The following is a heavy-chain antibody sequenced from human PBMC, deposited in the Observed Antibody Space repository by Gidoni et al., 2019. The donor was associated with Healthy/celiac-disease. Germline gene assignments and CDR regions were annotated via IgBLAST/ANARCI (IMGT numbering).Heavy chain of an antibody. CDR3: ASPGENDYGDGAYYYYYYMDV. CDR1: GYTFTSYA. J-gene: IGHJ6*03. Sequence: QVQLVQPGAAVTKHGASVQVSCKASGYTFTSYAMHWVRQAPGQRLEWMGWINAGNGNTKYSQKFQGRVTITRDTSASTAYMELSSLRSEDTAVYYCASPGENDYGDGAYYYYYYMDVWGKGTTVTVSS. CDR2: INAGNGNT. V-gene: IGHV1-3*01. D-gene: IGHD4-17*01.